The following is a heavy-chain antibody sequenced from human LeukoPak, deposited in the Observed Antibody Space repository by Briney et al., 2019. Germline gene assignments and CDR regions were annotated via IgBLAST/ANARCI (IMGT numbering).Heavy chain of an antibody. CDR2: INPYNGDT. J-gene: IGHJ4*02. Sequence: ASVKVSCKASGYTFTDHFMHWMRQAPGQGLEWVGEINPYNGDTKYAWRFQGRVTVTRDTSISTAFMEVSRLTSDDTAAYYCARDNSLNDFDYWGQGTLVTVAS. CDR3: ARDNSLNDFDY. CDR1: GYTFTDHF. V-gene: IGHV1-2*02. D-gene: IGHD1-1*01.